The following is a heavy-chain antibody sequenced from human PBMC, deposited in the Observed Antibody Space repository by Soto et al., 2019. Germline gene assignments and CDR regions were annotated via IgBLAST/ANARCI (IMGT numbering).Heavy chain of an antibody. Sequence: QVHLVESGGGVVQSGRPLRLSCVGSGFTFSNNAMHWVRQAPGKGLEWVAFISYDSSGMFYEKSLKGRFTISRDNPKNTLFLHMNGPRTDDTAVYYCAIARVADSSLGHWGQGTLVTVSS. CDR3: AIARVADSSLGH. D-gene: IGHD3-3*01. CDR1: GFTFSNNA. J-gene: IGHJ4*02. V-gene: IGHV3-30*01. CDR2: ISYDSSGM.